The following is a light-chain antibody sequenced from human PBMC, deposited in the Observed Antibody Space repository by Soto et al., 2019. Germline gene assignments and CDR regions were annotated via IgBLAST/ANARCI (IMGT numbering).Light chain of an antibody. CDR3: MHGLHTPLT. J-gene: IGKJ4*01. Sequence: DIVMTQSPLSLPVTPGEPASISCRSSQSLLHSNGYNCLDWYLQKPGQPPQLLIYLGSNRASGVPDRFSGSGSGTDFTLKISRVEAEDVGTYYCMHGLHTPLTFGGGTQVELK. CDR2: LGS. CDR1: QSLLHSNGYNC. V-gene: IGKV2-28*01.